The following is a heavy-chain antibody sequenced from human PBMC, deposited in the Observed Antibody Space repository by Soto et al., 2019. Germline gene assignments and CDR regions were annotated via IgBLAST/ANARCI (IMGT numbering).Heavy chain of an antibody. CDR3: ARMAAAGTIDY. CDR1: GFTFSDYY. D-gene: IGHD6-13*01. J-gene: IGHJ4*02. V-gene: IGHV3-11*03. CDR2: ISSSSSYT. Sequence: GGSLRLACAASGFTFSDYYMSWIRQAPGKGLEWVSYISSSSSYTNYADSVKGRFTISRDNAKNSLYLQMNSLRAEDTAVYYCARMAAAGTIDYWGQGTLVTVSS.